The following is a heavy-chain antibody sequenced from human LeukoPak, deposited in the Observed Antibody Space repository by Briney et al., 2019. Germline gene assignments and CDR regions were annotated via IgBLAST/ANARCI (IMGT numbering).Heavy chain of an antibody. CDR2: IIPIFGTA. Sequence: ASVKVSCKASGGTFSSYAISWVRQAPGQGLEWMGGIIPIFGTANYAQKFQGRVTITADESTSTAYTELSSLRSEDTAVYYCAADPGYSYGSGTDYWGQGTLVTVSS. CDR3: AADPGYSYGSGTDY. J-gene: IGHJ4*02. D-gene: IGHD5-18*01. V-gene: IGHV1-69*13. CDR1: GGTFSSYA.